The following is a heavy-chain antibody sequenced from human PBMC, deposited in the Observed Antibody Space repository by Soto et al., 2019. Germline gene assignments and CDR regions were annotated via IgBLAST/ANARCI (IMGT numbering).Heavy chain of an antibody. D-gene: IGHD6-13*01. CDR2: ISSSSSYI. J-gene: IGHJ3*02. CDR1: GFTFSSYS. CDR3: ARAAAGTDVFDI. V-gene: IGHV3-21*01. Sequence: PGGSLRLSCAASGFTFSSYSMNWVRQAPGKGLEWVSSISSSSSYIYYADSVKGRFTISRDNAKNSLYLQMNSLRAEDTAVYYCARAAAGTDVFDIWGQGTMVPVSS.